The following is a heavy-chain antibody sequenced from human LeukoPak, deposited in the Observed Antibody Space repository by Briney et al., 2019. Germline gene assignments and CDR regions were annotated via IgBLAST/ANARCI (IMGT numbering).Heavy chain of an antibody. J-gene: IGHJ4*02. CDR3: ARDNHFGSSSWYGIFDY. Sequence: SETLSLNCAVYGGSFSGYYWSWIRQPPGKGLEWIGEINHSGSTNYNPSLKSRVTMSVDTSKNQFSLHLSSVTAADTAVYYCARDNHFGSSSWYGIFDYWGQGTLVTVSS. D-gene: IGHD6-13*01. CDR1: GGSFSGYY. V-gene: IGHV4-34*01. CDR2: INHSGST.